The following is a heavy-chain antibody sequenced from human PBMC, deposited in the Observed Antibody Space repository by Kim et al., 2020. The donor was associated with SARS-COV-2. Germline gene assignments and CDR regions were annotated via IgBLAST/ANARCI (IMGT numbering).Heavy chain of an antibody. CDR3: ARDRGGRSGMDV. V-gene: IGHV3-7*01. Sequence: YYVDSCRGRFTIPRDNAENSLYLQMNSLRHEDTAVYYCARDRGGRSGMDVWGQGTTVTVSS. J-gene: IGHJ6*02.